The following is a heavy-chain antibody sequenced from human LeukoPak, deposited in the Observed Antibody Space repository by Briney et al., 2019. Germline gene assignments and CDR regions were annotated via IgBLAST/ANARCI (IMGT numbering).Heavy chain of an antibody. CDR3: AKEGLYYDFWSGYKGYDY. D-gene: IGHD3-3*01. V-gene: IGHV3-23*01. CDR2: ISGSGGST. J-gene: IGHJ4*02. Sequence: PGGSLRLSCAASGFTFSSYAMSWVRQAPGKGLEWVSAISGSGGSTYYADSVKGRFTISRDNSKNTLYLQMNSLRAEDTAVYYCAKEGLYYDFWSGYKGYDYWGQGTLVTVSS. CDR1: GFTFSSYA.